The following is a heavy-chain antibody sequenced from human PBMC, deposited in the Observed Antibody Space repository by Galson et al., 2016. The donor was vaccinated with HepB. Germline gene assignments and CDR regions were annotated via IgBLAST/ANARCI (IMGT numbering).Heavy chain of an antibody. CDR3: ARDRAAAVDY. V-gene: IGHV3-30*04. CDR2: ISYDGNDE. CDR1: GFTFGKYI. Sequence: SLRLSCAASGFTFGKYIMHWVRQAPGKGPEWVAVISYDGNDEYYADSVKGRFTISRDNSKNTLYLQMNSLRAEDTAVYYCARDRAAAVDYWGQGTLVTVSS. D-gene: IGHD6-13*01. J-gene: IGHJ4*02.